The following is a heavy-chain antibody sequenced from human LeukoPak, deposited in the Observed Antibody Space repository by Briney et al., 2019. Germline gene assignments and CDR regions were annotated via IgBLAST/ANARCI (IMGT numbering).Heavy chain of an antibody. D-gene: IGHD2-15*01. CDR1: GGTFSSYA. CDR2: IIPIFGTA. Sequence: GASVKVSCKASGGTFSSYAISWVRQAPGQGLEWMGGIIPIFGTANYAQKFQGRVTITADESTSTAYMELSSLRSEDTAVYYCAREEGYCSGGSCPEGWFDPWGQGTLVTVSS. CDR3: AREEGYCSGGSCPEGWFDP. V-gene: IGHV1-69*13. J-gene: IGHJ5*02.